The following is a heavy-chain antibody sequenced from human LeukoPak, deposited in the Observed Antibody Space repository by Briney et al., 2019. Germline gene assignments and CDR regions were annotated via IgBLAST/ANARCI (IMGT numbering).Heavy chain of an antibody. CDR3: ARSLGSSGFDY. CDR2: IYYSGST. CDR1: GGSISSGDYY. J-gene: IGHJ4*02. V-gene: IGHV4-30-4*01. Sequence: SETLSLTCTVSGGSISSGDYYWSWIRQPPGKGLEWIGYIYYSGSTYYNPSLKSRVTISVDTSKNQFSLKLSSVTAADTAVYYCARSLGSSGFDYWGQGTLVTVSS. D-gene: IGHD3-22*01.